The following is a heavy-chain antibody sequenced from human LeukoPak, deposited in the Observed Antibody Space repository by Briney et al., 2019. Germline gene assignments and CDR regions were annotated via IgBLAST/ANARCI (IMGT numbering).Heavy chain of an antibody. Sequence: SETLSLTCTLSGGSITSGRYYWTWIRQHPQRGLEWIGYVSYSGSTNYNSSLKSRLTISEDTSKNQFYLRLTSVTAADTAVYYCARDPRGDITGTTFDRWGQGTLVTVSS. CDR3: ARDPRGDITGTTFDR. D-gene: IGHD1-20*01. CDR1: GGSITSGRYY. J-gene: IGHJ5*02. V-gene: IGHV4-31*03. CDR2: VSYSGST.